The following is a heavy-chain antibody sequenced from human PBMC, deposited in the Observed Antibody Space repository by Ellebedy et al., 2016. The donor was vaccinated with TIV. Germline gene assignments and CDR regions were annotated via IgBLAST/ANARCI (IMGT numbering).Heavy chain of an antibody. CDR2: IYYSGST. Sequence: SETLSLXXTVSGGSISSSSYYWGWIRQPPGKGLEWIGSIYYSGSTYYNPSLKSRVTISVDTSKNQFSLKLSSVTAADTAVYYCARDISSGWYAPTDAFDIWGQGTMVTVSS. J-gene: IGHJ3*02. D-gene: IGHD6-19*01. V-gene: IGHV4-39*07. CDR3: ARDISSGWYAPTDAFDI. CDR1: GGSISSSSYY.